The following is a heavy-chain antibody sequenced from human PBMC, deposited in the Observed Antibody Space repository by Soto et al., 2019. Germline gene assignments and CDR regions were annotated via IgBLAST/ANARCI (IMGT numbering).Heavy chain of an antibody. V-gene: IGHV1-8*01. CDR3: ARCPSLRIAACPKWFDP. CDR2: MNPNSGNT. Sequence: QVQLVQSGAEVKKPGASVKVSCKASGYTFTSYDINWVRQATGQGLEWMGWMNPNSGNTGYAQKFQGRVTMTRNTPLSKAHMELSSLRSEETAVYYCARCPSLRIAACPKWFDPWGQGTLVTVSS. CDR1: GYTFTSYD. J-gene: IGHJ5*02. D-gene: IGHD6-25*01.